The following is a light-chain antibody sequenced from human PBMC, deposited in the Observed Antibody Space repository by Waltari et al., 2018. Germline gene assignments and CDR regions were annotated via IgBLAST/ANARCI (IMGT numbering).Light chain of an antibody. CDR2: RNN. CDR3: SSWDDDLRGRV. Sequence: QSAPIQPPSVSGTPGQRITISCSGNRSNIAPNQVYRSQQLPGTAPKVLIYRNNERPSGVPDRFSASKSVASASLAISWLKSEDEADYYCSSWDDDLRGRVFGGGTKVTV. CDR1: RSNIAPNQ. V-gene: IGLV1-47*01. J-gene: IGLJ2*01.